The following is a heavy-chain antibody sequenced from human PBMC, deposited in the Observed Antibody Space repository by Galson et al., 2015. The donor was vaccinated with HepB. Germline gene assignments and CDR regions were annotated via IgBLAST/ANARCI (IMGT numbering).Heavy chain of an antibody. Sequence: SLRLSCAASGFTFSSSAMSWVRQAPGKGLEWVANIKQDGSEKYYVDSVKGRFTISRDNAKNSLYLQMNSLRAEDTAVYYCARGLYYDILTGYYSPLDAFDIWGQGTMVTVSS. V-gene: IGHV3-7*03. D-gene: IGHD3-9*01. CDR2: IKQDGSEK. J-gene: IGHJ3*02. CDR1: GFTFSSSA. CDR3: ARGLYYDILTGYYSPLDAFDI.